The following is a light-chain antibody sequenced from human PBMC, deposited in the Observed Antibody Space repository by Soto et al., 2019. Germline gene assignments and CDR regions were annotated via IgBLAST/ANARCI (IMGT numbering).Light chain of an antibody. V-gene: IGLV2-23*01. Sequence: QSALTQPASVSGSPGQSITISCTGTSSTVGGFNVVSWYQQHPGKAPKVIIYEGIKRPSGVSNRFSGSNSGSTASLTISGLADEDEADYCCCSYVGATTYVFGTGTQVTVL. CDR2: EGI. CDR1: SSTVGGFNV. J-gene: IGLJ1*01. CDR3: CSYVGATTYV.